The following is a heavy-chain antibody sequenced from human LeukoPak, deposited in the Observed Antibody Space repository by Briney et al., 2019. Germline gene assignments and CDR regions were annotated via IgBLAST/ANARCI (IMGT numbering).Heavy chain of an antibody. Sequence: PSETLSLTCAVYGGSFSGYYWSWIRQPPGKGLEWIGEINHSGSTNYNPSLKSRVTISVDTSKNQFSLKLSSVTAADTAVYYCARVGVGARPNFDYWGQGTLVTVSS. D-gene: IGHD1-26*01. V-gene: IGHV4-34*01. CDR1: GGSFSGYY. J-gene: IGHJ4*02. CDR3: ARVGVGARPNFDY. CDR2: INHSGST.